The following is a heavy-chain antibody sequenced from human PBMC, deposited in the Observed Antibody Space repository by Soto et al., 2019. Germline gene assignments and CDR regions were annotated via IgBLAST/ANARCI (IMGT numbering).Heavy chain of an antibody. CDR1: GFTVSRYY. CDR3: GRDDVYCGGGRCYGGPMDV. D-gene: IGHD2-15*01. CDR2: FDNGGNT. Sequence: VQLVESGGGVVQPGGSLRLSCAVSGFTVSRYYMSWVRQPPGKGPEWVALFDNGGNTYYAESVTGRFTISRYSSENTLELQLNSRRAEDTAVYYCGRDDVYCGGGRCYGGPMDVGGKGTTVTVSS. J-gene: IGHJ6*03. V-gene: IGHV3-66*01.